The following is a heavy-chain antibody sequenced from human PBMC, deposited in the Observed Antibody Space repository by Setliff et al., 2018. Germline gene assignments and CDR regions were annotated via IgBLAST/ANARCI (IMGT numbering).Heavy chain of an antibody. J-gene: IGHJ2*01. CDR2: IYYTGST. V-gene: IGHV4-59*11. CDR1: GVSISSHY. CDR3: ARLRKSTPHWYFDL. Sequence: SETLSLTCTVSGVSISSHYWSWVRQPPGKGLECIGDIYYTGSTKYNPSLWSRLTMSIDTSKKQFSLRLTSVSAADTAVYYCARLRKSTPHWYFDLWGRGTLVTVSS.